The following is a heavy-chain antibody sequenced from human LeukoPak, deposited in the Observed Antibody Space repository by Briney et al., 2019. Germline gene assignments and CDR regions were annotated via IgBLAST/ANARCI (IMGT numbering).Heavy chain of an antibody. V-gene: IGHV4-59*12. J-gene: IGHJ3*01. D-gene: IGHD1-26*01. CDR1: GGSISSNY. Sequence: PSETLSLTCSVSGGSISSNYWSWIRQPPGKGLEWIGYIHYSGSTNYNPSLKSRVTMLRDTPKNQFSLQLNSVTPEDTAVYYCARDLVGVDAFDVWGQGTMVTVSS. CDR2: IHYSGST. CDR3: ARDLVGVDAFDV.